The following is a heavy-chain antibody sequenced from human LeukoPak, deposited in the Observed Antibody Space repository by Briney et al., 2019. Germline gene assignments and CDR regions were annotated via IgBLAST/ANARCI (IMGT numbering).Heavy chain of an antibody. V-gene: IGHV4-34*01. J-gene: IGHJ6*03. Sequence: MSSETLSLTCAVYGGSFSGYYWSWLRQPPGKGLEWIGEIDHSGSTNYNPSLKSRVTISVDTSMNHFSLKLNSVTAADTAVYYCARGGFGVVMGYYYYYMDVWGKGTTVTVSS. CDR3: ARGGFGVVMGYYYYYMDV. CDR2: IDHSGST. D-gene: IGHD3-3*01. CDR1: GGSFSGYY.